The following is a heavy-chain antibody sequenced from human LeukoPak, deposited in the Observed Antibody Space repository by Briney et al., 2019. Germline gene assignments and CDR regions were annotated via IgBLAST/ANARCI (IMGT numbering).Heavy chain of an antibody. CDR1: GFTFSDYS. CDR3: ARSSVRVGPEDY. Sequence: PGGSLRLSCAASGFTFSDYSMNWVRQAPGKGLGWVSSISSSSSYIYYADSVKGRFTISRDNAKNSLYLQMNSLRAEDTAVYYCARSSVRVGPEDYWGQGTLVTVSS. J-gene: IGHJ4*02. V-gene: IGHV3-21*01. CDR2: ISSSSSYI. D-gene: IGHD1-26*01.